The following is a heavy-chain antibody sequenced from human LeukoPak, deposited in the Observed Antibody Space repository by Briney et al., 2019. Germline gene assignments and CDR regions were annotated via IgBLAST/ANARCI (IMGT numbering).Heavy chain of an antibody. CDR3: AHRRFTMVRELDNWFDP. CDR2: IYWDDDK. V-gene: IGHV2-5*02. Sequence: ESGPTLVKPTQTLTLTCTFSGFSLSTSGVGVGWIRQPPGKALEWLALIYWDDDKRYSPSLKSRLTITKDTSKNQVVLTMTNMDPVDTATCYCAHRRFTMVRELDNWFDPWGQGTLVTVSS. D-gene: IGHD3-10*01. J-gene: IGHJ5*02. CDR1: GFSLSTSGVG.